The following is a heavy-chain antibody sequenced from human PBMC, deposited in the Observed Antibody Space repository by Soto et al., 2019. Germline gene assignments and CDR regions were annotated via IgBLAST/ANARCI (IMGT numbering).Heavy chain of an antibody. CDR2: IIPIFGTA. Sequence: ASVKVSCKASGGTFSSYAISWVRQAPGQGLEWMGGIIPIFGTANYAQKFQGRVTITADESTSTAYMELSSLRSEDTAVYYCASPLPIVGATMVGYYGMDVWGQGTTVTVSS. J-gene: IGHJ6*02. CDR3: ASPLPIVGATMVGYYGMDV. V-gene: IGHV1-69*13. D-gene: IGHD1-26*01. CDR1: GGTFSSYA.